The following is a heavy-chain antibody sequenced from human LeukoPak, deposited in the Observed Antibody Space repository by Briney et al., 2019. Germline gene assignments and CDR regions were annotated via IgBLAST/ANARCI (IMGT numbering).Heavy chain of an antibody. CDR1: GFTFSSYA. Sequence: PGGSLRLSCAASGFTFSSYAMSWIRQAPGKGLEWVSAISGSGGSTYYADSVKGRFTISRDNSKNTLYLQMNSLRAEDTAVYYCAKGGWAHDAFDIWGQGTMVPVSS. D-gene: IGHD6-19*01. V-gene: IGHV3-23*01. CDR2: ISGSGGST. J-gene: IGHJ3*02. CDR3: AKGGWAHDAFDI.